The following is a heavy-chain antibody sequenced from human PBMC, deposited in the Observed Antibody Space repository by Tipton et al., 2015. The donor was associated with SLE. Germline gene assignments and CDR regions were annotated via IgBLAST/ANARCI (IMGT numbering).Heavy chain of an antibody. Sequence: TLSLTCTVSGGSISSSGYYWGWIRQPPGKGLEWIGEINHTGSTNYNPSLKSRVTITGDTSKSQFSLKLTSVTAADTAIYYCASRYYDFWNGYRSFDYWGQGTLVTVSS. CDR3: ASRYYDFWNGYRSFDY. D-gene: IGHD3-3*01. J-gene: IGHJ4*02. CDR1: GGSISSSGYY. V-gene: IGHV4-39*07. CDR2: INHTGST.